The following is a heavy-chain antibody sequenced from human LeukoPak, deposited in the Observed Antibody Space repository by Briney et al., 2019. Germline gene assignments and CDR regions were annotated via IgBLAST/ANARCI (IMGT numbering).Heavy chain of an antibody. V-gene: IGHV4-31*03. J-gene: IGHJ5*02. CDR2: IYYSGTT. CDR1: GGSISSGDYY. Sequence: SETLSLTCTVSGGSISSGDYYWSWIRQHPGKGLEWIGYIYYSGTTYYNPSLKSRVTISVDTSKKQFSPKLSSVTAADTAVYYCARVAGTEGWFDPWGQGTLVTVSS. CDR3: ARVAGTEGWFDP.